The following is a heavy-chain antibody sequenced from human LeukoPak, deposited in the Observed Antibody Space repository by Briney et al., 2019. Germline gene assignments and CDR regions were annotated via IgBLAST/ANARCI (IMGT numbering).Heavy chain of an antibody. J-gene: IGHJ4*02. CDR1: GGSISSYY. V-gene: IGHV4-59*12. CDR3: ARDRGYYDSSGYSD. CDR2: IYYSGST. D-gene: IGHD3-22*01. Sequence: SETLSLTCTVSGGSISSYYWSWIRQPPGKGLEWIGYIYYSGSTNYNPSLKSRVTISLDTSKNQFSLKLSSVTAADTAVYYCARDRGYYDSSGYSDWGQGTLVTVSS.